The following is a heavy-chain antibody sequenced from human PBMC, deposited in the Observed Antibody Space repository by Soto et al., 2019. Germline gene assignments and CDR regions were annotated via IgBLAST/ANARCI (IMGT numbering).Heavy chain of an antibody. CDR1: GYSSSNYY. CDR2: VNPNGETT. J-gene: IGHJ4*02. CDR3: ASVTTIWSN. V-gene: IGHV1-46*01. D-gene: IGHD2-21*02. Sequence: QVQVVQPGAEVKEPGASVKVSCKASGYSSSNYYTHWVRQAPGQGLEWMGIVNPNGETTNYAQRFQGRVALTRDTSTNTDYMDLSRLTSDDTAIYFCASVTTIWSNWGQGTLVTVSS.